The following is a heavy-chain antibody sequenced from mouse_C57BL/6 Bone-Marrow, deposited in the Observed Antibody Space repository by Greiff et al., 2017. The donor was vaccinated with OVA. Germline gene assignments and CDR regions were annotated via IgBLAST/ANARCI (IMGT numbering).Heavy chain of an antibody. Sequence: VQLQQPGAELVRPGTSVKLSCKASGYTFTSYWMHWVKQRPGQGLEWIGVIDPSDSYTNYNQKFKGKATLTVDTSSSTAYMQLSSLTSEDSAVYYCARERLRRRLYWYFDVWGTGTTVTVSS. CDR3: ARERLRRRLYWYFDV. D-gene: IGHD2-4*01. CDR2: IDPSDSYT. J-gene: IGHJ1*03. V-gene: IGHV1-59*01. CDR1: GYTFTSYW.